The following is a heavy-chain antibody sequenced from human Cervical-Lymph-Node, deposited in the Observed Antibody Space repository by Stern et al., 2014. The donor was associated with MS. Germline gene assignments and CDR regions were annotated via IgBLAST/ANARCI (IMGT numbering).Heavy chain of an antibody. V-gene: IGHV3-53*01. CDR3: ARVPPGYGSNSFFDY. Sequence: EDQLVESGGGLIQPGGSLRLSYAHSGFTVSSTYMSWVRQAKGRGLAWVSIMFSGGATAYAVSVNGRFTISRDNSMNTLYLQMNSLRAEDTAFYYCARVPPGYGSNSFFDYWGQGNLVTVSS. CDR2: MFSGGAT. J-gene: IGHJ4*02. D-gene: IGHD4-23*01. CDR1: GFTVSSTY.